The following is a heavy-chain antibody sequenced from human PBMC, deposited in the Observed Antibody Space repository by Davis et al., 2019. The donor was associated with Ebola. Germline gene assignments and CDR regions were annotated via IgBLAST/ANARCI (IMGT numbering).Heavy chain of an antibody. Sequence: HTGGSLRLSCAASGFTFSSYWMHWVRQAPGKGLVWVSRINSDGSSTSYADSVKGRFTISRDNSKNTLYLQMNSLRAEDTAVYYCAKVPVRFLEWLLFDYWGQGTLVTVSS. J-gene: IGHJ4*02. CDR3: AKVPVRFLEWLLFDY. D-gene: IGHD3-3*01. CDR2: INSDGSST. CDR1: GFTFSSYW. V-gene: IGHV3-74*01.